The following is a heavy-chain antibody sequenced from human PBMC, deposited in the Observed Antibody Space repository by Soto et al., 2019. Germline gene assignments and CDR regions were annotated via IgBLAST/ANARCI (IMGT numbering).Heavy chain of an antibody. J-gene: IGHJ5*02. CDR3: ARDPRIYRSSSNWFDP. CDR1: GGTFSSYA. D-gene: IGHD6-6*01. V-gene: IGHV1-69*06. CDR2: IIPIFGTA. Sequence: ASVKVSCKASGGTFSSYAISWVRQAPGQGLEWMGGIIPIFGTANYAQKFQGRVTITADKSTSTAYMELSSLRSEDTAVYYCARDPRIYRSSSNWFDPWGQGTLVTVSS.